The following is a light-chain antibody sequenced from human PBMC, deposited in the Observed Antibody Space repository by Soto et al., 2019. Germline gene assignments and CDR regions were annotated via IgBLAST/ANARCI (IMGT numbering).Light chain of an antibody. Sequence: QSALTQPASVSASPGQSIAISCSGSSSDVGAYDYVSWYQHHPGKAPKLIIYEVSYRPSGVSNRFSASKSGNTASLTISGLQAEDEADYYCSLYTRSSTYVFGTGTKVTVL. CDR2: EVS. V-gene: IGLV2-14*01. CDR3: SLYTRSSTYV. CDR1: SSDVGAYDY. J-gene: IGLJ1*01.